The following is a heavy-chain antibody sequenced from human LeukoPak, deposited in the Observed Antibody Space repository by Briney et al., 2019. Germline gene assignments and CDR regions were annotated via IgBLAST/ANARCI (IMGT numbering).Heavy chain of an antibody. CDR1: GFTISDNY. Sequence: GGSLRLSCAASGFTISDNYMSWVRQAPGKGLEWVSVIYIGGTTQYADSVKGRFTTSRDNFKNTLYLQMNSLRAEDTAVYYCAKDLWELGPFDYWGQGTLVTVSS. CDR2: IYIGGTT. V-gene: IGHV3-53*01. CDR3: AKDLWELGPFDY. D-gene: IGHD1-26*01. J-gene: IGHJ4*02.